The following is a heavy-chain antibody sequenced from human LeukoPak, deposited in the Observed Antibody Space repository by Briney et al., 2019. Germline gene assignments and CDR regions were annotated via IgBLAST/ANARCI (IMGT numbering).Heavy chain of an antibody. CDR3: AREVGTTIFGVVIMTGIDY. J-gene: IGHJ4*02. CDR2: INPNSGGT. D-gene: IGHD3-3*01. V-gene: IGHV1-2*02. Sequence: ASVKVSCKASGYTFTSYGISWVRQAPGQGLEWMGWINPNSGGTNYAQKFQGRVTMTRDTSISTAYMELSRLRSDDTAVYYCAREVGTTIFGVVIMTGIDYWGQGTLVTVSS. CDR1: GYTFTSYG.